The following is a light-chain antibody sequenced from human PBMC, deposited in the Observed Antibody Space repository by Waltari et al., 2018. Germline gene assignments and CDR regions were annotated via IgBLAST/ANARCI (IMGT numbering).Light chain of an antibody. CDR1: SSDVGGYNY. CDR3: SSYTSSSTLKV. Sequence: QSALTQPASVSGSPGQWLTISCTGTSSDVGGYNYVSWYQQHPGKAPKLMIYDVSNRPPGVSNRFSGSKSGNTASLTISGLQAEDEADYYCSSYTSSSTLKVFGGGTKLTVL. V-gene: IGLV2-14*03. J-gene: IGLJ2*01. CDR2: DVS.